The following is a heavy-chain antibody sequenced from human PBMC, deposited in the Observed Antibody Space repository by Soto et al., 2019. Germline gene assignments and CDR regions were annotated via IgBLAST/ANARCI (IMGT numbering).Heavy chain of an antibody. J-gene: IGHJ6*02. V-gene: IGHV1-18*04. CDR3: PRDVSYSSSSVYYYYGMDV. CDR1: GYTFTSYG. Sequence: QVQLVQSGAEVKKPGASVKVSCKASGYTFTSYGISWVRQAPGQGLEWMGWISAYNGNTNYAQKLQGRVTMTTDTSTSTAYMELRSLRSDDTAVYYCPRDVSYSSSSVYYYYGMDVWGQGTTVTVSS. CDR2: ISAYNGNT. D-gene: IGHD6-6*01.